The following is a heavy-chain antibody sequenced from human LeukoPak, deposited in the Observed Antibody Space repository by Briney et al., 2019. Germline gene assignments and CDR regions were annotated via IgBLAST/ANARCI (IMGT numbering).Heavy chain of an antibody. CDR2: IYYSGST. Sequence: PSETLSLTCTVSGGSISSYYWSWIRRPPGKGLEWIGYIYYSGSTNYNPSLKSRVTISIDTSKDQFSLRLTSVTAADTAVYFCARLVSYYDRSGPSDRYFDLWGRGTLVAVSS. D-gene: IGHD3-22*01. CDR1: GGSISSYY. V-gene: IGHV4-59*12. CDR3: ARLVSYYDRSGPSDRYFDL. J-gene: IGHJ2*01.